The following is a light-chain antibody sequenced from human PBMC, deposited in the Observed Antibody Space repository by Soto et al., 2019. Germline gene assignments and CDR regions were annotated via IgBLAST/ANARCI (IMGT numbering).Light chain of an antibody. CDR2: DAS. J-gene: IGKJ3*01. CDR1: QSISSW. V-gene: IGKV1-5*01. CDR3: QQYNSYST. Sequence: DIQMTQSPSTLSASVGDRVTITCRASQSISSWLAWYQQKPGKAPKLLIYDASSLQSGVPPRFSGSGSGTEFTLTISSLQPDDVSTYYCQQYNSYSTFGPGTKVDIK.